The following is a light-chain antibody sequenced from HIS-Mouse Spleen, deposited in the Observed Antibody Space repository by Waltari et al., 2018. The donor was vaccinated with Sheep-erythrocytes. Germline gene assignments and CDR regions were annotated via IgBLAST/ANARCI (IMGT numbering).Light chain of an antibody. CDR3: CSYAGSSTPWV. CDR1: SSDVGSYNL. Sequence: QSALTQPASVSGSPGQSITISCTGTSSDVGSYNLVSWYQQHPGKATKLMFYEGSKRPSGVSNRFSGSKSGNTASLTISGLQAEDEADYYCCSYAGSSTPWVFGGGTKLTVL. V-gene: IGLV2-23*01. J-gene: IGLJ3*02. CDR2: EGS.